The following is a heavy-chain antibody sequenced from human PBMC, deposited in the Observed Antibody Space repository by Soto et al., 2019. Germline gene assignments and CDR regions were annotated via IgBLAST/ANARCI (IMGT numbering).Heavy chain of an antibody. J-gene: IGHJ5*02. CDR2: IIPIFGTA. CDR3: ARDGAWYDFWSGPYWFDP. Sequence: GXSVNVSFKASAGTFSSDAISWGRQAPVQGLEWMGGIIPIFGTANYAQKFQGRVTITADESTSTAYMELSSLRSEDTAVYYCARDGAWYDFWSGPYWFDPWGQGTMVTVSS. CDR1: AGTFSSDA. D-gene: IGHD3-3*01. V-gene: IGHV1-69*13.